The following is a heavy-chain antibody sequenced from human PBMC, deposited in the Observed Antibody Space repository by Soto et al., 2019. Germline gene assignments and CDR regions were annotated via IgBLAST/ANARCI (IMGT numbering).Heavy chain of an antibody. CDR3: VGKWFDF. Sequence: ASVKVSCKASGYTFTGYYMHWVRQAPGQGLEWMGWINPNSGGTYYADSVKGRFTISRDNSKNTLYLQMNSLRVEDTAVYYCVGKWFDFWGQGTLVTVSS. CDR1: GYTFTGYY. CDR2: INPNSGGT. V-gene: IGHV1-2*07. J-gene: IGHJ5*01.